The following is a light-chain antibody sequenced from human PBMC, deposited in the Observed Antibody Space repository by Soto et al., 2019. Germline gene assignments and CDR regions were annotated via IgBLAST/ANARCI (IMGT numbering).Light chain of an antibody. CDR1: SSDVGGYNY. Sequence: QSLLTQPASVSGSPGQSITSSCTGTSSDVGGYNYVSWYQQHPGKAPKLMIYDVSNRPSGVSNRFSASKSGNTASLTISGLQAEDEADYYCSSYTSSSTYVFGTGTKVTVL. J-gene: IGLJ1*01. CDR2: DVS. V-gene: IGLV2-14*01. CDR3: SSYTSSSTYV.